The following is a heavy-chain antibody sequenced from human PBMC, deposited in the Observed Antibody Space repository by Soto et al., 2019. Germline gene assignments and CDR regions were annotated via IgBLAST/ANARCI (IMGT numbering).Heavy chain of an antibody. CDR3: AREGVLLWFGELSGHYYGMDV. D-gene: IGHD3-10*01. CDR2: IYYSGST. J-gene: IGHJ6*02. V-gene: IGHV4-30-4*01. CDR1: CGSISSGDYY. Sequence: SETLSLTCTVSCGSISSGDYYWSWIRQPPGKGLEWIGYIYYSGSTYYNPSLKSRVTISVDTSKNQFSLKLSSVTAADTAVYYCAREGVLLWFGELSGHYYGMDVWGQGTTVTVSS.